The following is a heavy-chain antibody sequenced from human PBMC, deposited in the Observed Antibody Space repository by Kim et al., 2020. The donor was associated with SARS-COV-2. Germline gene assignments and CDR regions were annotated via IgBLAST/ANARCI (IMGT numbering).Heavy chain of an antibody. V-gene: IGHV3-7*03. Sequence: GGSLRLSCAASGFTFSSYWMSWVRQAPGKGLEWVANIKQDGSEKYYVDSVKGRFTISRDNAKNSLYLQMNSLRAEDTAVYYCARDSFVEENTSYYYYYGMDVWGQGTTVTVSS. CDR1: GFTFSSYW. J-gene: IGHJ6*02. D-gene: IGHD3-16*01. CDR2: IKQDGSEK. CDR3: ARDSFVEENTSYYYYYGMDV.